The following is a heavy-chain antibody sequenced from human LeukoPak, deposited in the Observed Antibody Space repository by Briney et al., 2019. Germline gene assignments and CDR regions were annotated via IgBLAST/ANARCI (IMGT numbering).Heavy chain of an antibody. J-gene: IGHJ6*03. CDR1: GGSISSGGYY. CDR2: IYYSGST. D-gene: IGHD2-15*01. V-gene: IGHV4-31*03. CDR3: ARDEGGGPGPYYYMDV. Sequence: SETLSLTCTVSGGSISSGGYYWSWIRQHPGKGLEWIGYIYYSGSTYYNPSLKSRVTISVDTSKNQFSLKLSSVTAADTAVYYCARDEGGGPGPYYYMDVRGKGTTVTVSS.